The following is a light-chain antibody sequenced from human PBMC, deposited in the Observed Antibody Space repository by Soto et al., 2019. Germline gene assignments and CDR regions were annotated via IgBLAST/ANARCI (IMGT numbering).Light chain of an antibody. CDR3: SSYTSRSTLGV. V-gene: IGLV2-14*03. Sequence: QSALTHPASVSGSPGQSITISCTGTNSDIGGYNYVSWYQQHPGKAPQLMIYDVSNRPSGVSYRFSGSKSGNTASLTISGLQAEDEAGYYCSSYTSRSTLGVFVGGTTLTVL. J-gene: IGLJ2*01. CDR2: DVS. CDR1: NSDIGGYNY.